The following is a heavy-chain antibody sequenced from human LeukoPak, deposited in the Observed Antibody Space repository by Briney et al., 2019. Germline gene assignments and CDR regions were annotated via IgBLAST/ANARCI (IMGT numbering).Heavy chain of an antibody. Sequence: SETLSLTCTVSGGSISSYYWSWIRQPPGKGLEWIGYIYTSGSTNYNPSLKSRVTISVDTSKNQFSLKLSSVTAADTAVYYCARDPSYSSGWFDPWGQGTLVTVSS. V-gene: IGHV4-4*09. CDR3: ARDPSYSSGWFDP. D-gene: IGHD6-19*01. CDR2: IYTSGST. CDR1: GGSISSYY. J-gene: IGHJ5*02.